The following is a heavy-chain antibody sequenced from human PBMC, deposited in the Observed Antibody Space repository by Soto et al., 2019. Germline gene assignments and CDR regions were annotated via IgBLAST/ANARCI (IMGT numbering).Heavy chain of an antibody. J-gene: IGHJ4*02. V-gene: IGHV4-59*11. CDR3: TRANWYSEY. CDR2: IYYNGKT. D-gene: IGHD7-27*01. Sequence: PSETLSLTCTVSGGSISNHYWSWIRQPPGKGLEWIGYIYYNGKTNYNPPLKSRDNMSVDTSKNQISLKLSSVTAADTAVYYCTRANWYSEYWGQGTLVTVSS. CDR1: GGSISNHY.